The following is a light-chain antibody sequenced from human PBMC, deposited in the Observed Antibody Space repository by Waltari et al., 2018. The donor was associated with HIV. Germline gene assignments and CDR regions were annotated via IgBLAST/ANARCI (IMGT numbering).Light chain of an antibody. V-gene: IGLV1-47*01. CDR1: SANVGNT. Sequence: QSVLTQPPSASGTPGQRVTISCSGSSANVGNTVYWYQQLPGTAPKVLIDRDNQRPSGVPDRFSGSRSGTSASLDVSGLRSEDEANYFCAAWDDSLSGWVFGGGTKLTVL. CDR2: RDN. CDR3: AAWDDSLSGWV. J-gene: IGLJ3*02.